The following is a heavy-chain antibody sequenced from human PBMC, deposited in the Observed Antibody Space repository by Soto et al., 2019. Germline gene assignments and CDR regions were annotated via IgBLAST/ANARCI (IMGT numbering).Heavy chain of an antibody. CDR2: ISAYNGNT. D-gene: IGHD3-10*01. CDR1: GYTFTSYG. Sequence: QVQLVQSGAEVKKPGASVKVSCKASGYTFTSYGISWVRQAPGQGLEWMGWISAYNGNTNYAQKPQGRVTMTTDPSTSTAYMELRSLRSDDTAVYYCARDPILLWFGEPSSYYYYGMDVWGQGTTVTVSS. V-gene: IGHV1-18*01. CDR3: ARDPILLWFGEPSSYYYYGMDV. J-gene: IGHJ6*02.